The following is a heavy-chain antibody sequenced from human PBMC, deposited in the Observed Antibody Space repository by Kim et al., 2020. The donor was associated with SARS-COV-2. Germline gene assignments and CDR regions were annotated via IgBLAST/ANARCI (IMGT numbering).Heavy chain of an antibody. Sequence: GGSLRLSCAASGFTFSTYHMTWVRQAPGKGLEWLSSISRGGSSIFYADSVKGRFTISRDNAVNSLYLQLDSLRAEDTAGYYCARDGDYYDSAGYPDYFDSWGQGTLVTVSS. J-gene: IGHJ4*02. CDR2: ISRGGSSI. D-gene: IGHD3-22*01. CDR3: ARDGDYYDSAGYPDYFDS. CDR1: GFTFSTYH. V-gene: IGHV3-21*01.